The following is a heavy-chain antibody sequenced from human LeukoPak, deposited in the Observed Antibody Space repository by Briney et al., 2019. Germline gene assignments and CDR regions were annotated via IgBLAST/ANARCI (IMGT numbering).Heavy chain of an antibody. V-gene: IGHV3-30-3*01. CDR2: ISYDGSNK. J-gene: IGHJ6*02. CDR3: ARGKGFYYYGMDV. CDR1: GFTFSSYA. Sequence: PGRSLRLSCAASGFTFSSYAMHWVRQAPGKGLEWVAVISYDGSNKYYADSVKGRFTISRDNSKNTLYLQMNSLRAEDTAVYYCARGKGFYYYGMDVWGQGTTLTVSS.